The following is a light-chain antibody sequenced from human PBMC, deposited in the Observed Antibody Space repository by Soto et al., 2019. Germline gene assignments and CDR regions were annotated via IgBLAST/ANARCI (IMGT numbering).Light chain of an antibody. J-gene: IGLJ2*01. Sequence: QPVLTQPASVSGSPGQSITISCTGTSRDVGGYNYVSWYQQHQGKAPKLLIYEVTNRPSGVSDRFSGSKSGYTASLTISGLQAVDEADYYCSSYTSSDSYVVLGGGTKLTVL. CDR1: SRDVGGYNY. CDR3: SSYTSSDSYVV. V-gene: IGLV2-14*01. CDR2: EVT.